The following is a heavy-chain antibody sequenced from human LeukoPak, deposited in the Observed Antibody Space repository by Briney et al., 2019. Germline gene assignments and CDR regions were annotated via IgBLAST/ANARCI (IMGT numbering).Heavy chain of an antibody. D-gene: IGHD5-12*01. Sequence: GEPLRISCEGSGYSLTNYWISWVRQMPGKGLEWMGNIDPSDSYTNYSPSFQGHVTISADKSISTAYLQWSSLKASDTAMYYCARRGYSGYGPLGYWGQGTLVTVSS. V-gene: IGHV5-10-1*01. J-gene: IGHJ4*02. CDR1: GYSLTNYW. CDR3: ARRGYSGYGPLGY. CDR2: IDPSDSYT.